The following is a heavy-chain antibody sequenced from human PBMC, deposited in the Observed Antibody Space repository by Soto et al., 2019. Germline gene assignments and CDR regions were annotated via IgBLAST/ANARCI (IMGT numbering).Heavy chain of an antibody. Sequence: QVQLVESGGGLVKTGGSLRLSSAASGFTFSDYYMSCIRQAPGKGLEWVSYISRSGSTIYYADSVKGRFTISRDNAKNSLYLQMNSLRAEDTAVYYCARDPDGYNPLFDYWGQGTLVTVSS. J-gene: IGHJ4*02. V-gene: IGHV3-11*01. CDR2: ISRSGSTI. CDR3: ARDPDGYNPLFDY. D-gene: IGHD5-12*01. CDR1: GFTFSDYY.